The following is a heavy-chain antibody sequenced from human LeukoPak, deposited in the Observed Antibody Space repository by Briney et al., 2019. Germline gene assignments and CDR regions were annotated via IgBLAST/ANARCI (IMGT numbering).Heavy chain of an antibody. CDR3: ARVLARGMAVAGDAFDI. Sequence: PSETLSLTCTVSGDPISDYYWSWIRQPPGKGLEWVCYIYYSGSTNYIHSLKSRVTISVDTSKNQFSLKLSSVTAADTAVYYCARVLARGMAVAGDAFDIWGQGTMVTVSS. CDR1: GDPISDYY. V-gene: IGHV4-59*01. D-gene: IGHD6-19*01. CDR2: IYYSGST. J-gene: IGHJ3*02.